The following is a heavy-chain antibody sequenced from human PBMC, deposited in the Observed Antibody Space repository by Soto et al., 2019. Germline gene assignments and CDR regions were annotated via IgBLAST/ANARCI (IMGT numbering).Heavy chain of an antibody. CDR2: IWYDGSNK. J-gene: IGHJ3*02. D-gene: IGHD4-17*01. CDR3: ARDLSGDYGALDT. CDR1: GFTFSSYG. Sequence: GGSLRLSCAPSGFTFSSYGMHWARQAPGKGLEWVAVIWYDGSNKVYADSVKGRFTISRDNSKNTFLQMNSLRAEDTAVYYCARDLSGDYGALDTWGQGTMVTVSS. V-gene: IGHV3-33*01.